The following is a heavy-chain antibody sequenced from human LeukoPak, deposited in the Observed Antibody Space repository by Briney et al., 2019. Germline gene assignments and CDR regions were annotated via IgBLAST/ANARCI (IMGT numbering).Heavy chain of an antibody. V-gene: IGHV1-46*01. J-gene: IGHJ4*02. CDR2: INPSGGST. D-gene: IGHD6-19*01. Sequence: ASVKVSCKASGYTFTSYYMHWVRQAPGQGLEWMGIINPSGGSTSYAQKFQGGVTMTRDTSTSTVYMELSSLRSEDTAVYYCASSLSSGWYGFSHWGQGTLVTVSS. CDR3: ASSLSSGWYGFSH. CDR1: GYTFTSYY.